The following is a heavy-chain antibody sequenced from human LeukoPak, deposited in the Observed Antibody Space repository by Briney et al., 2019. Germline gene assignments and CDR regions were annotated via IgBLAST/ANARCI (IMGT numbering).Heavy chain of an antibody. CDR3: GRHRQYSQHDVDY. CDR1: GGSINRSIYY. V-gene: IGHV4-39*01. D-gene: IGHD6-13*01. Sequence: SETLSLTCTVSGGSINRSIYYWGWTRQPPGKGLEWLGSMYYSGSTYYNPSLKSRVTISVDTSKNQFSLKLSSVTAADTAVYYCGRHRQYSQHDVDYWGQGTLVTVSS. CDR2: MYYSGST. J-gene: IGHJ4*02.